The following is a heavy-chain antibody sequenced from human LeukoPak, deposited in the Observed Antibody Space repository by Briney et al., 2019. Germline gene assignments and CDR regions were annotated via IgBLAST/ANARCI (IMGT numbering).Heavy chain of an antibody. J-gene: IGHJ6*02. CDR2: ISAYNGNT. Sequence: ASVKVSCKASDYTFTSSAISWVRQAPGQGLEWMAWISAYNGNTNYAQKLQGRVTMTTDTSTSTAYMELRSLRSDDTAVYYCARDREIPAYYYYGMDVWGQGTTVTVSS. D-gene: IGHD1-26*01. CDR1: DYTFTSSA. CDR3: ARDREIPAYYYYGMDV. V-gene: IGHV1-18*01.